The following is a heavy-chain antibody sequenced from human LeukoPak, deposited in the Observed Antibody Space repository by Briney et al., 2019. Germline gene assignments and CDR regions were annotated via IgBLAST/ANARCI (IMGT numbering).Heavy chain of an antibody. J-gene: IGHJ3*02. Sequence: ASVKVSCKASGYTSTSYDINWVRQATGQGLEWMGWMNPNSGNTGYAQKFQGRVTITRNTSISTAYMELSSLRSEDTAVYYCAIGIVGAGADAFDIWGQGTMVTVSS. CDR1: GYTSTSYD. D-gene: IGHD1-26*01. V-gene: IGHV1-8*03. CDR2: MNPNSGNT. CDR3: AIGIVGAGADAFDI.